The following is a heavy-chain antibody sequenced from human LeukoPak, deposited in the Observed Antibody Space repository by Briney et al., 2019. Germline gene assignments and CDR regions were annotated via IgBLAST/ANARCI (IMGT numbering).Heavy chain of an antibody. CDR2: ISSSSSYT. Sequence: TGGSLRLSCAASGFSFSDYYMSWIRQAPGKGLEWVSYISSSSSYTNYADSVKGRFMISRDNAKNSLYLHMNSLRAEDTAVYYCARSMTTDSSRDYRGQGTLVTVSS. V-gene: IGHV3-11*06. D-gene: IGHD4-11*01. CDR1: GFSFSDYY. J-gene: IGHJ4*02. CDR3: ARSMTTDSSRDY.